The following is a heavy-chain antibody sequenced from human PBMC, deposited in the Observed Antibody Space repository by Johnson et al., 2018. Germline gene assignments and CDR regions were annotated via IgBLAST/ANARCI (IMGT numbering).Heavy chain of an antibody. J-gene: IGHJ1*01. V-gene: IGHV3-30*04. Sequence: QVQLVQSGGGVVQPGRSLRLSCAASGFTFSSYAMHWVRQAPGKGLEWVAVIWFDGSNKYYADSVKGRFTISRDNSKNTLYLQMNSLRAEDTAVYYCAKDYEQYLQHWGQGTLVTVSS. CDR1: GFTFSSYA. CDR2: IWFDGSNK. D-gene: IGHD3-16*01. CDR3: AKDYEQYLQH.